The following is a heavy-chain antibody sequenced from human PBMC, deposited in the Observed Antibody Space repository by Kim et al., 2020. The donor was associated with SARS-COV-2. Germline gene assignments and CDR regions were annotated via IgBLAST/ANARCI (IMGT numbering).Heavy chain of an antibody. J-gene: IGHJ4*02. V-gene: IGHV3-11*01. Sequence: GGSLRLSCAVSGFTFSNFYMSWIRQAPGKGLEWISYISSGGNTIYYADSVKGRFTISRDNANNSLYIQMNSLRVDDTAFYYCVRVAAAGPYFDDWGEGTL. D-gene: IGHD6-25*01. CDR1: GFTFSNFY. CDR3: VRVAAAGPYFDD. CDR2: ISSGGNTI.